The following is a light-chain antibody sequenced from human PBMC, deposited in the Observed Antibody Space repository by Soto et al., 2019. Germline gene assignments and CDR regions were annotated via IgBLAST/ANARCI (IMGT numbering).Light chain of an antibody. J-gene: IGKJ1*01. CDR2: AAS. V-gene: IGKV1-8*01. CDR3: QQYVSDPPT. CDR1: QSVGTY. Sequence: AILMTQSPSSYSASTGDRVTITCRASQSVGTYLAWYQQKLGKAPKLLLYAASILQGGVPSRFSGRGSGTDFTHTIDSLQPEYFATYYCQQYVSDPPTFGQGTRVEVK.